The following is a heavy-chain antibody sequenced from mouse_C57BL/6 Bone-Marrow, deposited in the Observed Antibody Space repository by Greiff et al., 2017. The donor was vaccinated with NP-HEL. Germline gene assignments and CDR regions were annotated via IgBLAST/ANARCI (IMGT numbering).Heavy chain of an antibody. V-gene: IGHV5-6*01. CDR3: ARHGRYYAMDY. CDR1: GFTFSRYG. J-gene: IGHJ4*01. Sequence: EVQLVESGGDLVKPGGSLTLSCAASGFTFSRYGMSWVRQTPDKRLEWVATISSGGSSTYYPDSVKGRFTISRDNAKNTLYLQMSSLKAEDTAMYYCARHGRYYAMDYWGQGTSVTVSS. CDR2: ISSGGSST.